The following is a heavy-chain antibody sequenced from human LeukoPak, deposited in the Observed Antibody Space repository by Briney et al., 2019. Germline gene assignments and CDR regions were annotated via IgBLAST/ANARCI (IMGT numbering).Heavy chain of an antibody. V-gene: IGHV1-18*01. Sequence: ASVKVSCKASGYTFTSYGITWVRQAPGEGLEWMGWISTYNDNTNYAQKLQGRVTMTTDTSTSTAYMELRSLRSDDTAVYYCARRYISTIFGVVIYYFDCWGQGPLVTVSS. CDR3: ARRYISTIFGVVIYYFDC. D-gene: IGHD3-3*01. J-gene: IGHJ4*02. CDR1: GYTFTSYG. CDR2: ISTYNDNT.